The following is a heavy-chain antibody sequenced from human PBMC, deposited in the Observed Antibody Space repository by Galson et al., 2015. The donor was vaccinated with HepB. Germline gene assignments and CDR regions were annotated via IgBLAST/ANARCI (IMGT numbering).Heavy chain of an antibody. CDR3: ASISGRSTPGYSSSWYHSYGMDV. Sequence: SVKVSCKASGGTFSSYAISRVRQAPGQGLEWMGRIIPILGIANYAQKFQGRVTITADKSTSTAYMELSSLRSEDTAVYYCASISGRSTPGYSSSWYHSYGMDVWGQGTTVTVSS. V-gene: IGHV1-69*04. D-gene: IGHD6-13*01. J-gene: IGHJ6*02. CDR2: IIPILGIA. CDR1: GGTFSSYA.